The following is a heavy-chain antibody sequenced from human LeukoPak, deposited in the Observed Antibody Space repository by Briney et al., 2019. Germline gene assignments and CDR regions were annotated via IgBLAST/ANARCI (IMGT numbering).Heavy chain of an antibody. CDR1: GGTFSSYA. D-gene: IGHD3-22*01. V-gene: IGHV1-69*13. J-gene: IGHJ3*02. CDR3: ARGSASYYDSSGYYRDAFDI. CDR2: IIPIFGTA. Sequence: GASVKVSCKASGGTFSSYAISWVRQAPGQGLEWMGGIIPIFGTANYAQKFQGRVTITADESTSTAYMELSSLRSEDTAVYYCARGSASYYDSSGYYRDAFDIWGQGTMVTVSS.